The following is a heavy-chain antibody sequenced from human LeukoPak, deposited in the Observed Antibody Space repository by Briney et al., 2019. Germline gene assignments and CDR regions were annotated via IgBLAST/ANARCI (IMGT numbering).Heavy chain of an antibody. CDR1: GYNFTTYW. J-gene: IGHJ4*02. CDR3: ARDYGSGTADFDY. V-gene: IGHV5-51*01. Sequence: GESLKISCKSSGYNFTTYWIGWVRQMPGKGLEWMGIIYPGDSDTRYSPSFQGQVTISADKSISTAYLQWSSLKASDTAMYYCARDYGSGTADFDYWGQGTLVTVSS. CDR2: IYPGDSDT. D-gene: IGHD3-10*01.